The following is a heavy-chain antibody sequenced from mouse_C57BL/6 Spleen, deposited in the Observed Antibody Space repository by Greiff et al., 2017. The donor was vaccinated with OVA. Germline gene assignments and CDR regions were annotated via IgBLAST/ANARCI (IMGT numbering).Heavy chain of an antibody. CDR3: ARGAAQARYYAMDY. D-gene: IGHD3-2*02. Sequence: VQLQQPGAELVKPGASVKLSCKASGYTFTSYWMQWVKQRPGQGLEWIGEIDPSDSYTNYNQKFKGKATLTVDTSSSTAYMQLSSLTSEDSAVYYCARGAAQARYYAMDYWGQGTSVTVSS. J-gene: IGHJ4*01. V-gene: IGHV1-50*01. CDR2: IDPSDSYT. CDR1: GYTFTSYW.